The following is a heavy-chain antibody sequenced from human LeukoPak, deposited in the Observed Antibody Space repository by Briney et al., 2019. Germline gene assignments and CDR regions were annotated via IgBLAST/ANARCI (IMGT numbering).Heavy chain of an antibody. CDR1: GYTFTSYG. D-gene: IGHD2-15*01. V-gene: IGHV1-18*01. Sequence: ASVKVSCKASGYTFTSYGISWVRQAPGQGLEWMGWISAYNGNTNYAQKLQGRVTMTTDTSTSTACMELRSLRSDDTAVYYCARNSLVVVAAFFDYWGQGTLVTVSS. CDR2: ISAYNGNT. J-gene: IGHJ4*02. CDR3: ARNSLVVVAAFFDY.